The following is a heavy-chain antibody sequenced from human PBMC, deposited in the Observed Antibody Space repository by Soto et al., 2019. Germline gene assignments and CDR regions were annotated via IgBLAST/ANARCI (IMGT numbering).Heavy chain of an antibody. D-gene: IGHD3-22*01. Sequence: PSETLSLTCTVSGGSVSSGSYYLSWIRQPPGKGLEWIGYIYYSGSTNYNPSLKSRVTISVDTSKNQCSLKLSSVTAADPAVYYCARSDFGYYYDSSGYWPRLFDYWAQGSLVIVSS. CDR3: ARSDFGYYYDSSGYWPRLFDY. CDR2: IYYSGST. V-gene: IGHV4-61*01. CDR1: GGSVSSGSYY. J-gene: IGHJ4*02.